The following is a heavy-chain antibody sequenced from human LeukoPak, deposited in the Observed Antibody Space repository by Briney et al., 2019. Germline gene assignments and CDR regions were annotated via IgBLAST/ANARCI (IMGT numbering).Heavy chain of an antibody. CDR1: GVSISRGDHY. V-gene: IGHV4-31*03. D-gene: IGHD3-22*01. Sequence: SETLSLTCTVSGVSISRGDHYWSWIRQLPGKGLEWIGYISYGGSTFYNPSLKSRAAISVDTSKTQFSLKLTSVTAADTAVYYCARDVGGYYYGNFDSWGQGILVTVSS. CDR2: ISYGGST. J-gene: IGHJ4*02. CDR3: ARDVGGYYYGNFDS.